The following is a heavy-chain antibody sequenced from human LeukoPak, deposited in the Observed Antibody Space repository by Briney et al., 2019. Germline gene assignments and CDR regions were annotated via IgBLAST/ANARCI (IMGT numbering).Heavy chain of an antibody. D-gene: IGHD4-17*01. CDR3: AREDRYGDYRVGYYYYYMDV. Sequence: GGSLRLSCAASGLSFSTYWMTWVRQAPGKGLEWLANIGGDGDRKFYVDSVKGRFTISRDNAENSLYLQMSSLRSDDTAVYYCAREDRYGDYRVGYYYYYMDVWGKGTTVTVSS. J-gene: IGHJ6*03. CDR1: GLSFSTYW. CDR2: IGGDGDRK. V-gene: IGHV3-7*03.